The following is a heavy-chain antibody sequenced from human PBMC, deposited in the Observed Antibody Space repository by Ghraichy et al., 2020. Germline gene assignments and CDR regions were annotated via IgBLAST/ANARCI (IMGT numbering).Heavy chain of an antibody. D-gene: IGHD5-12*01. CDR1: GFTFSRYW. J-gene: IGHJ4*02. CDR2: IKQDGSEK. CDR3: VLSQRELINSGYEYGWYFYH. Sequence: LSLTCAASGFTFSRYWMTWVRQAPGKGLEWVANIKQDGSEKHYVDSVKGRFTISRDNAKNSLYLQMNSLRVEDTAVYYCVLSQRELINSGYEYGWYFYHWGQGTLVTVSS. V-gene: IGHV3-7*03.